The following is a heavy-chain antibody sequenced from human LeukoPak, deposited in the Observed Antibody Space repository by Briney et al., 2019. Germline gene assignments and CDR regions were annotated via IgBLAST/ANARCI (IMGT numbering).Heavy chain of an antibody. V-gene: IGHV1-46*01. J-gene: IGHJ4*02. D-gene: IGHD3-10*01. CDR1: GYTFTSHY. CDR3: AREGYYSSGSGSQKAFDY. Sequence: ASVKVSCTASGYTFTSHYIHWVRQAHGQGLEGMGSMSPPGYTTYAQNFQGRLTVTRDTSTSTVYMELSNLRPDDTAVYFCAREGYYSSGSGSQKAFDYWAQGTLVTVSS. CDR2: MSPPGYT.